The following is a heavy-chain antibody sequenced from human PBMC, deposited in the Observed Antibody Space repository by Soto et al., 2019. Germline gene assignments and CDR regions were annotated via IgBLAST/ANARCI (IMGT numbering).Heavy chain of an antibody. CDR3: ERSAVQCLVRRRSGHFDY. V-gene: IGHV1-2*02. J-gene: IGHJ4*02. CDR2: INPNSGGT. CDR1: GYTFTGYY. D-gene: IGHD6-19*01. Sequence: QVQLVQSGAEVKKPGASVKVSCKASGYTFTGYYMHWVRQAPGQGLEWMGWINPNSGGTNYAQKFQGRVTMTRDTSISAAYMELSRLRSDDTAVYYCERSAVQCLVRRRSGHFDYWGQGTLVTVSS.